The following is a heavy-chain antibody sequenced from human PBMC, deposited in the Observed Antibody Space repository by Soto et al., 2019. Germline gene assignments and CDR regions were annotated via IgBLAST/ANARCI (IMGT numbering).Heavy chain of an antibody. D-gene: IGHD1-1*01. Sequence: SETLSLTCAVYGGSFSGYYWSWIRQPPGKGLEWIGEINHSGSTNYNPSLKSRVTISVDTSKNRFSLKLSSVTAADTAVYYCARGFIPSTTGTTCLDYWGQETLVTVSS. CDR3: ARGFIPSTTGTTCLDY. CDR2: INHSGST. CDR1: GGSFSGYY. V-gene: IGHV4-34*01. J-gene: IGHJ4*02.